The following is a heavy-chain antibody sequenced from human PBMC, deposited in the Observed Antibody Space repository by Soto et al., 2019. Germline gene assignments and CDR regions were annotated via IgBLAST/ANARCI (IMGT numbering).Heavy chain of an antibody. Sequence: SETLSLTCTVSGGSVNSGSYYWTWIRQPPGKGLEWIGYVYDSGSFNYNPSLKSRVTISVDTSKNQFSLKLNSVTAADTAVYYCARGDYALVYWGQGTLVTVSS. CDR3: ARGDYALVY. CDR2: VYDSGSF. V-gene: IGHV4-61*01. J-gene: IGHJ4*02. D-gene: IGHD3-16*01. CDR1: GGSVNSGSYY.